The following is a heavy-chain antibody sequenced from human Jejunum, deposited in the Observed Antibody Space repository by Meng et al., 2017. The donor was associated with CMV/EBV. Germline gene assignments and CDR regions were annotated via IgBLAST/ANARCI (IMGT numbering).Heavy chain of an antibody. CDR3: ARVRNVSGGNVDY. Sequence: SSRCVSCAVFFYTLLRRHPWHALACLCHIYYCASPFYTPSLKSRVLISVDTSKNQFSLKLNSLTAADTAVYYCARVRNVSGGNVDYWGQGTLVTVSS. V-gene: IGHV4-31*02. CDR1: SRCVSCAVFF. J-gene: IGHJ4*02. CDR2: IYYCASP. D-gene: IGHD2-15*01.